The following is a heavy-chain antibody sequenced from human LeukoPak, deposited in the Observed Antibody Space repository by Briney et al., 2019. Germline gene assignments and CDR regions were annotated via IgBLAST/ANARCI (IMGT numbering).Heavy chain of an antibody. D-gene: IGHD6-13*01. J-gene: IGHJ4*02. CDR1: GFTFSSYW. CDR3: ARDPDYSSSWYFDY. Sequence: GGSLRLSCAASGFTFSSYWMSWVRQAPGKGLEWVANIKQDGSEKYYVDSVKGRFTISRDNAKNSLYLQMNSLRAEDTAVYYCARDPDYSSSWYFDYWGQGTLVTASS. CDR2: IKQDGSEK. V-gene: IGHV3-7*01.